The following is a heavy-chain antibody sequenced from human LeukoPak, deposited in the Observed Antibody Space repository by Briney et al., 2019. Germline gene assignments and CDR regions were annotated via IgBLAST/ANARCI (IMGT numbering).Heavy chain of an antibody. CDR1: GGSISSISSNN. CDR3: ARLPTGYPNWFDT. V-gene: IGHV4-39*01. Sequence: SSETLSLTCAVSGGSISSISSNNWAWIRQPPGKGLELIAAIHYTGSTYYNPSFMSRVTISVDTSKNQFSLKLNSLTATDTAVYYRARLPTGYPNWFDTWGQGILVTVSS. CDR2: IHYTGST. J-gene: IGHJ5*02. D-gene: IGHD5-18*01.